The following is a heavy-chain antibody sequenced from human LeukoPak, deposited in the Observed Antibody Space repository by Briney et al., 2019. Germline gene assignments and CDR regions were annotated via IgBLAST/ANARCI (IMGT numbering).Heavy chain of an antibody. D-gene: IGHD6-13*01. Sequence: ASVRVSCKASGYTFTSYGINWVRQAPGQGPEWMGWISAYNGNTKYAQNLQGRVTMTTDTSTSTDYMELRSLRCEDTAVYYCTRDLPYSSSWESIDYWGQGTLVTVSS. CDR2: ISAYNGNT. CDR1: GYTFTSYG. J-gene: IGHJ4*02. V-gene: IGHV1-18*01. CDR3: TRDLPYSSSWESIDY.